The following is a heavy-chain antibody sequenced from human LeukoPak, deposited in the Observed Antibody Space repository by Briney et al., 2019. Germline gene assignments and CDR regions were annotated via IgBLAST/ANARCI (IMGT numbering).Heavy chain of an antibody. Sequence: SETLSLTCTVSGGSIRSDVYYWSWIRQPAGKGLEWIGRIYTSRSTNYNPSLKSRVSISVDTSKNQFSLKLSSVTAADTAVYYCARGFLEWIPYPKNWFDPWGQGTLVTVSS. D-gene: IGHD3-3*01. V-gene: IGHV4-61*02. CDR2: IYTSRST. CDR1: GGSIRSDVYY. J-gene: IGHJ5*02. CDR3: ARGFLEWIPYPKNWFDP.